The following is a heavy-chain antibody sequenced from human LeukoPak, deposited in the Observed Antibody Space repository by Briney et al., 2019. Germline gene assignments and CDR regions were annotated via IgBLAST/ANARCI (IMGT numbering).Heavy chain of an antibody. Sequence: PGGSLRLSCAASGFTFSSYGMHWVRQAPGKGLEWVSSIGTSSSYIYYADSLKGRFTISGDNAKNSLYLQMNSLRAEDTAVYYCARRATSERGHSYGLDYWGQGTLVTVSS. V-gene: IGHV3-21*01. J-gene: IGHJ4*02. CDR3: ARRATSERGHSYGLDY. D-gene: IGHD5-18*01. CDR2: IGTSSSYI. CDR1: GFTFSSYG.